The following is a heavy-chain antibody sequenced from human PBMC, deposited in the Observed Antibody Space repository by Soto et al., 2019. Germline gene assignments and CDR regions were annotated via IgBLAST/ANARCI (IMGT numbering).Heavy chain of an antibody. D-gene: IGHD3-16*01. CDR2: INSDGSST. CDR1: GFTFTNYW. CDR3: VEGKSNYVWNMGH. J-gene: IGHJ4*02. V-gene: IGHV3-74*01. Sequence: PGGSLRLSCAASGFTFTNYWMHWVRQAPGKGLVWVSRINSDGSSTNYADSVKGRFTISRDNAKNTLYLQMSSLRPEDTAVYYCVEGKSNYVWNMGHWGQGTLVTVSS.